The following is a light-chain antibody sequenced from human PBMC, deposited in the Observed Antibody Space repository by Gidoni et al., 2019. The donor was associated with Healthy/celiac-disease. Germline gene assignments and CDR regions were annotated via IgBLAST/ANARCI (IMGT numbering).Light chain of an antibody. Sequence: DIVMTQSPDSLAVSLGERATINCKSSQSVLYNSNHKNYLAWYQQKPGQPPKLLIYWASTRASGVPDRFSGSGSGTDFTLTISSLQAEDLAVYYCQQYYSTPRTFGQGTKVEIK. V-gene: IGKV4-1*01. CDR1: QSVLYNSNHKNY. CDR2: WAS. CDR3: QQYYSTPRT. J-gene: IGKJ1*01.